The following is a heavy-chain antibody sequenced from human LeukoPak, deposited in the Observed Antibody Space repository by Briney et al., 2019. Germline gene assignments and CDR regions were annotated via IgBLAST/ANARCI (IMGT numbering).Heavy chain of an antibody. J-gene: IGHJ6*02. CDR1: GGSISSYY. CDR2: IYYSGST. Sequence: PSETLSLTCTVSGGSISSYYWSWIRQPPGKGLEWIGYIYYSGSTNYNPSLKSRVTISVDTSKNQFSLKLSSVTAADTAVYYCARAGVGKTKYYYYYGMDVWGQGTTVTVSS. V-gene: IGHV4-59*12. D-gene: IGHD2-15*01. CDR3: ARAGVGKTKYYYYYGMDV.